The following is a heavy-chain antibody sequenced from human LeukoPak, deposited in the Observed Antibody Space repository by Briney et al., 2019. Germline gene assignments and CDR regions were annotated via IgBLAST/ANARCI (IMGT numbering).Heavy chain of an antibody. CDR3: ARHALRNDY. D-gene: IGHD5-12*01. Sequence: SETLSLTCTVSSGSISTSNYYWGWVRQPPGKALEWIGNIFYTGSTYYSPSLKSRVTISLDTSRNQFSLKLSSVTAADTAAYYCARHALRNDYWGQGTLVTVSS. CDR2: IFYTGST. J-gene: IGHJ4*02. V-gene: IGHV4-39*01. CDR1: SGSISTSNYY.